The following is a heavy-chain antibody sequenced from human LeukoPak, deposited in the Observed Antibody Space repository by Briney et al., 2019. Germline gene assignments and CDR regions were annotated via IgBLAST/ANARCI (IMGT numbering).Heavy chain of an antibody. Sequence: QPGGSLRLSCAASGFTFSTYAMSWVRQSPGKGLEWVSVISGSGGSTYYADSVKGRFTISKDNSKNTVSLQMNSLRVEDTAIYYCAKDGVNYDFWNGYFDHWGQGALVTVSS. D-gene: IGHD3-3*01. CDR3: AKDGVNYDFWNGYFDH. CDR1: GFTFSTYA. V-gene: IGHV3-23*01. CDR2: ISGSGGST. J-gene: IGHJ4*02.